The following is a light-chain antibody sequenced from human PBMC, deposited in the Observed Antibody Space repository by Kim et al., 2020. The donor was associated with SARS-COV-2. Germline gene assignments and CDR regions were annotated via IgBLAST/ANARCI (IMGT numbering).Light chain of an antibody. J-gene: IGKJ2*01. CDR1: QSVTNNY. CDR2: GAS. CDR3: QQYGGSPPYT. V-gene: IGKV3-20*01. Sequence: PGERATLSCRASQSVTNNYLAWYQQKVGQAPRLLIYGASARATGIPDRFSGSGSGTDFTLTISRLEPEDFVVYYCQQYGGSPPYTFGQGTKLEI.